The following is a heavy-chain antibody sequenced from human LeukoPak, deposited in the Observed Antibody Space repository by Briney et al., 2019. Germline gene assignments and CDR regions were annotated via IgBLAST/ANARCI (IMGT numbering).Heavy chain of an antibody. D-gene: IGHD6-13*01. CDR3: AREHTIAATGTHWFDP. CDR2: IWFDGSNK. J-gene: IGHJ5*02. CDR1: GFTFSRYG. Sequence: GGSLRLSCAASGFTFSRYGMHWLRQAPGTGLEWVAVIWFDGSNKDYADSVRGRFTISRDNSENMLYLQMNSLRVEDTAVYYCAREHTIAATGTHWFDPWGQGTLVTVSS. V-gene: IGHV3-33*01.